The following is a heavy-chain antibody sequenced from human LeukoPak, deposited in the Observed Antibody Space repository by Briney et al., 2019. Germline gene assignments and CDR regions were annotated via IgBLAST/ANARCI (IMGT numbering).Heavy chain of an antibody. CDR3: ARAVGATAPHDTFDI. D-gene: IGHD1-26*01. CDR1: GGPISSYY. J-gene: IGHJ3*02. V-gene: IGHV4-4*07. CDR2: IYTSGST. Sequence: SETLSLPCTVSGGPISSYYESWIRQPAGKGLEWIGRIYTSGSTNYNPSLKSRVTMSVDTSKNQFSLKLSSVTAADTAVYYCARAVGATAPHDTFDIWGQGTMVTVSS.